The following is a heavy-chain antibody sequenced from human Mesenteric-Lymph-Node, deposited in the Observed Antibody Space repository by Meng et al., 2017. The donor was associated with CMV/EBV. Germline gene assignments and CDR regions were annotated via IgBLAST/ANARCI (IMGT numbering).Heavy chain of an antibody. V-gene: IGHV4-61*01. J-gene: IGHJ4*02. CDR1: GGSVSSASNY. D-gene: IGHD3-3*01. Sequence: GSLRLSCTVSGGSVSSASNYWSWIRQPPGKGLEWIGYISYGGSTNYNPSLKSRVTISVDTSKNQFSLKLSSVTAADTAVYYCARGFTIFGKAEYYFDYWGQGTLVTVSS. CDR2: ISYGGST. CDR3: ARGFTIFGKAEYYFDY.